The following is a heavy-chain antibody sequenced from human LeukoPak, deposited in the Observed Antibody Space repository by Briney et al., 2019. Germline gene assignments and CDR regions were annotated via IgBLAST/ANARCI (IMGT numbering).Heavy chain of an antibody. V-gene: IGHV3-30*02. D-gene: IGHD4-17*01. J-gene: IGHJ4*02. CDR2: IRYDGSNK. CDR3: AKPMTTVTPFDY. CDR1: GFTFNNYG. Sequence: GALRLSCAASGFTFNNYGMHWVRQAPGKGLGWVAFIRYDGSNKYYAESVKGRFTISRDDSKNTLYLQMKSLRAEDTAVYYCAKPMTTVTPFDYWGQGTLVTVSS.